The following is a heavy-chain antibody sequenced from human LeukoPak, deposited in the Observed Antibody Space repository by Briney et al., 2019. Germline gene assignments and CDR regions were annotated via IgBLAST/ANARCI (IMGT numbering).Heavy chain of an antibody. Sequence: PGRSLRLSCAASGFTFSSYGMHWVRQAPGKGLEWVAVIWYDGSNKYYADSVKGRFTISRDNSKNPLYLQMNSLRAEDTAVYYCARDRRDIVATTVVGGAFDIWGQGTMVTVSS. CDR2: IWYDGSNK. D-gene: IGHD5-12*01. CDR1: GFTFSSYG. V-gene: IGHV3-33*01. J-gene: IGHJ3*02. CDR3: ARDRRDIVATTVVGGAFDI.